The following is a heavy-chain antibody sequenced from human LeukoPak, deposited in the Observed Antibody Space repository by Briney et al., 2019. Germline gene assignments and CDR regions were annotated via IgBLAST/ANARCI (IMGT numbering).Heavy chain of an antibody. CDR3: AKGGFSYGPLLDY. CDR2: IHHSGSA. CDR1: GGSISSHY. Sequence: PSETLSLTCTVSGGSISSHYWSWIRQTPGKGLEWIGYIHHSGSANYNPSLKSRVTLSVDTSRSQFSLQLSTVTAADTAVYFCAKGGFSYGPLLDYWGQGTLVTVSS. V-gene: IGHV4-59*11. D-gene: IGHD5-18*01. J-gene: IGHJ4*02.